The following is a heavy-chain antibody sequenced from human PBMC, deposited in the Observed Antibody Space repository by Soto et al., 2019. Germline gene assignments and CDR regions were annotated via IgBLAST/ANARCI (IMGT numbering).Heavy chain of an antibody. CDR2: IYYSGSA. CDR1: GGSISSGDYY. Sequence: QVQLQESGPGLVKPSQTLSLTCTVSGGSISSGDYYWSWIRQPPGKGVEWIGYIYYSGSAYYNPSLKSRVTISVDTSKNQFSLKLSSVTAADTAVYYCPRVGHINWFDPWGQGTLVTVSS. CDR3: PRVGHINWFDP. J-gene: IGHJ5*02. V-gene: IGHV4-30-4*01. D-gene: IGHD2-21*01.